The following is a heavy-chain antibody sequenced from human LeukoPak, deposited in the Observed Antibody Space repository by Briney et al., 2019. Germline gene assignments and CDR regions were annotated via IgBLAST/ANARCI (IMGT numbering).Heavy chain of an antibody. V-gene: IGHV3-7*01. Sequence: ETLSLTCAVYRGSFSGYYWSWLRQPPGKGLEWVANIKQDGSEKYYVDSVKGRFTISRDNAKNSLYLQMNSLRAEDTAVYYCARDHDYGDYGVGYWGQGTLVTVSS. J-gene: IGHJ4*02. CDR2: IKQDGSEK. CDR1: RGSFSGYY. CDR3: ARDHDYGDYGVGY. D-gene: IGHD4-17*01.